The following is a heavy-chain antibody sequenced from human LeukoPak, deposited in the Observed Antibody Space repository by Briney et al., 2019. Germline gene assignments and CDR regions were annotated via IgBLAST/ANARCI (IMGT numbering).Heavy chain of an antibody. CDR3: ARRGYDSSGYLDY. CDR1: GFTFSSYG. D-gene: IGHD3-22*01. Sequence: GGSLRLSCAASGFTFSSYGMHWVRQAPGKGLEWVAVIWYDGSNKYYADSVKGRFTISRDNSKNTLYLQMNSLRAEDTAVYYCARRGYDSSGYLDYWGQGTLVTVSS. J-gene: IGHJ4*02. V-gene: IGHV3-33*01. CDR2: IWYDGSNK.